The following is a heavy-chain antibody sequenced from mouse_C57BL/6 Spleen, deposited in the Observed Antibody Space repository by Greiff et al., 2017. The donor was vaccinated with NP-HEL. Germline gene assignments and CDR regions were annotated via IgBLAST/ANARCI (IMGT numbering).Heavy chain of an antibody. CDR2: IYPGDGDT. V-gene: IGHV1-82*01. J-gene: IGHJ2*01. CDR3: ARTNSAAFDD. D-gene: IGHD3-2*02. CDR1: GYAFSSSW. Sequence: QVQLQQSGPELVQPGASVKISCTASGYAFSSSWMNWVKQRPGKGLEWIGRIYPGDGDTNYNGQFKGQATLTADKSSSTPYMQRSTLTSEDSAVYFSARTNSAAFDDWGKGTTLTVAS.